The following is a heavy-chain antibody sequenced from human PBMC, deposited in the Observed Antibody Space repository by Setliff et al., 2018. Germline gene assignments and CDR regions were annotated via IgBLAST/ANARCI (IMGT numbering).Heavy chain of an antibody. D-gene: IGHD3-10*01. CDR2: MYYSGST. Sequence: SETLSLTCAVYGDSFSDYYWSWIRQPAGRGLEWVGSMYYSGSTYYNPSLKGRVTLSVDTTKNQFSLKLTSMTAADTAVYFCARHLLVQGTYHFDYWGQGSPVTVSS. V-gene: IGHV4-59*10. CDR3: ARHLLVQGTYHFDY. J-gene: IGHJ4*02. CDR1: GDSFSDYY.